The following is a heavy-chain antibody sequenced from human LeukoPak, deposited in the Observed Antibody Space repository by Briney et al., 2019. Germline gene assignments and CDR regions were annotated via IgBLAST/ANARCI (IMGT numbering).Heavy chain of an antibody. Sequence: GASVKVSCKASGYTFTSYYIHWVRQVRQAPGQGLEWMGWISPNSGGTHYAQKFQGRVTMTRDTSISTVCMELSRLISDDTAVYYCARDFDWGRFDPWGQGTLVTVSS. V-gene: IGHV1-2*02. CDR3: ARDFDWGRFDP. J-gene: IGHJ5*02. CDR1: GYTFTSYY. CDR2: ISPNSGGT. D-gene: IGHD3-9*01.